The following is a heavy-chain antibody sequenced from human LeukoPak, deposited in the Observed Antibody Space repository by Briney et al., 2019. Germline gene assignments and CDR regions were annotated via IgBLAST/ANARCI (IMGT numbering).Heavy chain of an antibody. J-gene: IGHJ4*02. CDR3: AKDRGSGWRHNTFDY. D-gene: IGHD6-19*01. V-gene: IGHV3-9*03. CDR1: GFTFDDYA. CDR2: ISWNSGSI. Sequence: SLRLSCAASGFTFDDYAMHWVRQAPGKGLEWVSGISWNSGSIGYADSVKGRFTISRDNAKNSLYLQMNSLRAEDMALYYCAKDRGSGWRHNTFDYWGQGTLVTVSS.